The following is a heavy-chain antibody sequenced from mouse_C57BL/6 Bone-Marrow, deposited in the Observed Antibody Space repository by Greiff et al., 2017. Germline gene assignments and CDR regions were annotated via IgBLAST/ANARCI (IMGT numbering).Heavy chain of an antibody. CDR1: GFNIKNTY. V-gene: IGHV14-3*01. CDR3: ALPSGSYVGFAY. CDR2: IDPANGNT. D-gene: IGHD1-1*02. J-gene: IGHJ3*01. Sequence: VQLKESVAELVRPGASVKLSCTASGFNIKNTYMHWVKQRPEQGLEWIGRIDPANGNTKYAPKFQGKATITADTSSNTAYLQLRSLTSEDTAIYYCALPSGSYVGFAYWGQGTLVTVSA.